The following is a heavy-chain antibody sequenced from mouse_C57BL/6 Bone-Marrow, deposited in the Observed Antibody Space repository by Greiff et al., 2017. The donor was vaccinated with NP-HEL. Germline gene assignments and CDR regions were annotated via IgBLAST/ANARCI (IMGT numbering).Heavy chain of an antibody. V-gene: IGHV1-81*01. CDR1: GYTFTSYG. D-gene: IGHD1-1*01. CDR3: AKFITTVVYWYFDV. J-gene: IGHJ1*03. Sequence: VQGVESGAELARPGASVKLSCKASGYTFTSYGISWVKQRTGQGLEWIGEIYPRSGNTYYNEKFKGKATLTADKSSSTAYMELRSLTSEDSAVYFCAKFITTVVYWYFDVWGTGTTVTVSS. CDR2: IYPRSGNT.